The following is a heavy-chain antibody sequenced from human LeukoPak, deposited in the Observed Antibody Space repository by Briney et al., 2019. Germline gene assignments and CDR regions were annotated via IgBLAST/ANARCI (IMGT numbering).Heavy chain of an antibody. J-gene: IGHJ4*02. CDR2: IYYSGST. CDR3: ARRAGSYYDY. Sequence: SETLSLTCTVSGGSISSLSHYWDWIRQPPGKGPEWIGSIYYSGSTYYNPSLKSRVTISVDTSENQFSLKLSSVTAADTAAYYCARRAGSYYDYWGQGTLVTVSS. CDR1: GGSISSLSHY. V-gene: IGHV4-39*01. D-gene: IGHD3-10*01.